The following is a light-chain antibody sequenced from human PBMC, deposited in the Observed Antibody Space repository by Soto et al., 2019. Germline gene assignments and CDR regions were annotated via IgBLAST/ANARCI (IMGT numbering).Light chain of an antibody. CDR3: AVWDDSLNGVV. V-gene: IGLV1-44*01. Sequence: QSVLTQPPSASGTPGQRVTISCSGSRSNIGRNTVNWFQQLPGTAPKLLIYSNNQRPSGVPDRFSGSKSGTSASLAISGLQSEDEADYYCAVWDDSLNGVVFGGGTKLTVL. CDR1: RSNIGRNT. CDR2: SNN. J-gene: IGLJ2*01.